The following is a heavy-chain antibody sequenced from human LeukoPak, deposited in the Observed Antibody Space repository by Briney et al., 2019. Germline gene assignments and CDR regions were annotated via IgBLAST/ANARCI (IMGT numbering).Heavy chain of an antibody. J-gene: IGHJ4*02. D-gene: IGHD3-3*01. Sequence: LGASVKVSCKASGYTFTGYCMHWVRQAPGQGLEWMGWINPNSGGTNYAQKFQGRVTMTRDTSISTAYMELSRLRSDDTAVYYCAGGYYDFWSGYHDYFDYWGQGTLVTVSS. CDR1: GYTFTGYC. V-gene: IGHV1-2*03. CDR2: INPNSGGT. CDR3: AGGYYDFWSGYHDYFDY.